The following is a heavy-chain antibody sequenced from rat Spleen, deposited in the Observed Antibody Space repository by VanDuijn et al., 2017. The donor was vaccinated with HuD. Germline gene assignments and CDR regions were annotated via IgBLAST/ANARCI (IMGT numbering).Heavy chain of an antibody. V-gene: IGHV5-46*01. CDR1: GFTFSSFP. Sequence: EVQLVESGGGLVQPGRSMELSCAPSGFTFSSFPMAWVRQAPTTGLEWVATISTSGDITYYRDSVKGRFTISRHNARNTLYLQMNSLRSEDTATYYCTRRDDTYYYFDYWSQGVMVTVSS. D-gene: IGHD2-5*01. CDR3: TRRDDTYYYFDY. J-gene: IGHJ2*01. CDR2: ISTSGDIT.